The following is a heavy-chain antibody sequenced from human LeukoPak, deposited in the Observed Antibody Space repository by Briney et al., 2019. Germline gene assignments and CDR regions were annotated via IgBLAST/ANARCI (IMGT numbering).Heavy chain of an antibody. D-gene: IGHD3-22*01. CDR2: IYSGGST. CDR1: GFTVSSNY. V-gene: IGHV3-53*01. Sequence: GGSLRLSCAASGFTVSSNYMSWVRQAPGKGLEWVSVIYSGGSTYYADSVKGRFTISRDNSKNTLYFQMNSLRAEDTAVYYCATSKYYYDSSGFAFDIWGQGTMVTVSS. CDR3: ATSKYYYDSSGFAFDI. J-gene: IGHJ3*02.